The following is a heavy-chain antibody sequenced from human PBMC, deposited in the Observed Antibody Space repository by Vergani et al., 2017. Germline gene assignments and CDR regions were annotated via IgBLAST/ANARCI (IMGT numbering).Heavy chain of an antibody. CDR2: IIPILGIA. CDR3: ASPDSVVVPAAISHYYYGMDV. V-gene: IGHV1-69*02. CDR1: GGTFSSYT. J-gene: IGHJ6*02. Sequence: QVQLVQSGAEVKKPGSSVKVSCKASGGTFSSYTISWVRQAPGQGLEWMGRIIPILGIANYAQKFQGRVTITADKSTSTAYMELSSLRSEDTAVYYCASPDSVVVPAAISHYYYGMDVWSQGTTVTVSS. D-gene: IGHD2-2*02.